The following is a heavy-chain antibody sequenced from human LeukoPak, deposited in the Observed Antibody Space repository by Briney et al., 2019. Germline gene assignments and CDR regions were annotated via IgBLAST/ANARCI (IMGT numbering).Heavy chain of an antibody. V-gene: IGHV4-59*01. CDR1: GGSISSYY. D-gene: IGHD5-12*01. CDR3: ARGDSGYDSGFDY. CDR2: IYYSGST. J-gene: IGHJ4*02. Sequence: SETLSLTCTVSGGSISSYYWSWIRQPPGKGLEWIGYIYYSGSTNYNPSLKSRVTISVDTSKNQFSLKLSSVTAADTAVHYCARGDSGYDSGFDYWGQGTLVTVSS.